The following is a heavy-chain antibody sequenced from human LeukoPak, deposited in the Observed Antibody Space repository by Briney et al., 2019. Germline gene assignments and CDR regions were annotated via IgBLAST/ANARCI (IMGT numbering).Heavy chain of an antibody. D-gene: IGHD6-13*01. Sequence: SETLSLTCTVSGGSVSSGSYYWSWIRQPPGKGLEWFGYFYNSGSTSYNPALKSRVTISADTSRDQFSLKLSSVTAADTAVYYCVSSLTSSWYEIDSWGPGTLVTVSS. J-gene: IGHJ4*02. CDR3: VSSLTSSWYEIDS. V-gene: IGHV4-61*01. CDR2: FYNSGST. CDR1: GGSVSSGSYY.